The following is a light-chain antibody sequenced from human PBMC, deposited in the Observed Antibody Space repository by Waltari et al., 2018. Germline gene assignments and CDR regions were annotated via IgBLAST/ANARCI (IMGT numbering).Light chain of an antibody. CDR2: GAA. J-gene: IGKJ2*01. CDR3: QQYNNWPPYT. Sequence: EIVMTQSPATLSVSPGERATLSCRASQSVSSNLAWYQQKPGQPPRSLIYGAATRATGIPARCSGSGSGTEFTLTISSLQSEDFAVYYCQQYNNWPPYTFGQGTKLEIK. V-gene: IGKV3-15*01. CDR1: QSVSSN.